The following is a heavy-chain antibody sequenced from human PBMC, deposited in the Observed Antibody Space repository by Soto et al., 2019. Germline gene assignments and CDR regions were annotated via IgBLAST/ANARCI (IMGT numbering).Heavy chain of an antibody. J-gene: IGHJ3*01. D-gene: IGHD1-26*01. CDR3: AILGGTYYAFDF. CDR2: IGPRVRDT. Sequence: EVHLLESGGGLVQPGGSLRLSCAVSGFTINSHAMGWVRQAPGKGLEWVSAIGPRVRDTYYADSVKGRFTISRDNSKNTVSLQMNSLRAEDTAVYYCAILGGTYYAFDFWGQGTLVTVS. V-gene: IGHV3-23*01. CDR1: GFTINSHA.